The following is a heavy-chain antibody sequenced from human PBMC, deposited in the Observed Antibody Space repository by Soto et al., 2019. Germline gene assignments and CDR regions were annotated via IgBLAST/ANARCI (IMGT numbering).Heavy chain of an antibody. V-gene: IGHV3-30*03. J-gene: IGHJ4*02. CDR3: TSQVATGD. Sequence: QVQLVESGGGVVQPGRSLRLSCAASGSTFSNFGMHWVRQAPVKGLEWVAVISYDGNTKYYADSVKGRFTISRDNSKNTLYLQMDSLRVEDTAVYYCTSQVATGDWGQGTLVTVSS. D-gene: IGHD5-12*01. CDR1: GSTFSNFG. CDR2: ISYDGNTK.